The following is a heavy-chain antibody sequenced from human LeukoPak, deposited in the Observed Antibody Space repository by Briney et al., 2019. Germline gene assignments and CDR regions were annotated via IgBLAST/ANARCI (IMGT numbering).Heavy chain of an antibody. CDR1: GFTVSSNY. D-gene: IGHD6-13*01. Sequence: GGSLRLSCAASGFTVSSNYMSWVRQAPGKGLEWVSVIYSGGSTYYADSVKGRFTISRDNSKNPLYLQMNSLRAEDTAVYYCARDAIAAADRFDYWGQGTLVTVSS. J-gene: IGHJ4*02. V-gene: IGHV3-53*01. CDR3: ARDAIAAADRFDY. CDR2: IYSGGST.